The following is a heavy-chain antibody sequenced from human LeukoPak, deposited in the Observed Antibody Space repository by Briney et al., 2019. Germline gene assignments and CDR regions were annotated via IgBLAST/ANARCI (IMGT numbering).Heavy chain of an antibody. D-gene: IGHD3-22*01. J-gene: IGHJ4*02. V-gene: IGHV4-34*01. Sequence: SETLSLTCAVYGGPFSGYYWSWIRQPPGKGLEWIGEINHSGSTNYNPSLKGRVTISVDTSKNQFSLKLSSVTAADTAVYYCARGYLVGYYDSSGYYYYFDYWGQGTLVTVSS. CDR1: GGPFSGYY. CDR2: INHSGST. CDR3: ARGYLVGYYDSSGYYYYFDY.